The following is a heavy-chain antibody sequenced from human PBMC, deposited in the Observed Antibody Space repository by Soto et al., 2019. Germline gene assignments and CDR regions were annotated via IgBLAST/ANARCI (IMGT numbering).Heavy chain of an antibody. D-gene: IGHD2-2*02. CDR3: ARVPQVVLYQLLYEGWFDP. J-gene: IGHJ5*02. CDR2: IYHSGST. V-gene: IGHV4-4*02. Sequence: PSETLSLTCAVSGGSISSSNWWSWVRQPPGKGLEWIGEIYHSGSTNYNPSLKSRVTISVDKSKNQFSLKLSSVTAADTAVYYCARVPQVVLYQLLYEGWFDPWGQGTLVTVSS. CDR1: GGSISSSNW.